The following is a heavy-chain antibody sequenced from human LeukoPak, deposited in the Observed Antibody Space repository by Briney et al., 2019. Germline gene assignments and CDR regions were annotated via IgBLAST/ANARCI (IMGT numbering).Heavy chain of an antibody. D-gene: IGHD3-3*01. V-gene: IGHV3-48*04. CDR1: GFTFSSYG. CDR2: ISSSSSTI. CDR3: AKEGVTIFGVVIDDAFDI. Sequence: GGSLRLSCAASGFTFSSYGMHWVRQAPGKGLEWVSYISSSSSTIYYADSVKGRFTISRDNAKNSLYLQMNSLRAEDTAVYYCAKEGVTIFGVVIDDAFDIWGQGTMVTVSS. J-gene: IGHJ3*02.